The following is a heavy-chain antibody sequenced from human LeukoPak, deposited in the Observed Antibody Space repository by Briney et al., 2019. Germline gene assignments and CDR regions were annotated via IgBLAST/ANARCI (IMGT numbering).Heavy chain of an antibody. D-gene: IGHD2-15*01. CDR2: ISGSGGST. CDR3: AKTRKPPGYCSDGSCYRYYFDY. J-gene: IGHJ4*02. Sequence: GGSLRLSCAASGFTFSSYAMSWVRQAPGKGLEWVSAISGSGGSTYYADSVKGRFTISRDNSKNTLYLQMNSLRAEDTAVYYCAKTRKPPGYCSDGSCYRYYFDYWGRGTLVTVSS. CDR1: GFTFSSYA. V-gene: IGHV3-23*01.